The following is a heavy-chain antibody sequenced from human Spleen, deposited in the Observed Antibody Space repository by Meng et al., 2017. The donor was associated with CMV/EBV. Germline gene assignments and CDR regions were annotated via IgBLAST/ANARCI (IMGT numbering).Heavy chain of an antibody. D-gene: IGHD6-13*01. CDR2: ISPYNGNT. CDR1: GYTLSDSG. V-gene: IGHV1-18*01. CDR3: ARVRGSIAAAGVDY. J-gene: IGHJ4*02. Sequence: ASVKVSCKASGYTLSDSGISWVRLAPGQGLEWMGWISPYNGNTNYAQKVQGRVTMTTDTSTSTAYMELRSLRSDDTAVYYCARVRGSIAAAGVDYWGQGTLVTVSS.